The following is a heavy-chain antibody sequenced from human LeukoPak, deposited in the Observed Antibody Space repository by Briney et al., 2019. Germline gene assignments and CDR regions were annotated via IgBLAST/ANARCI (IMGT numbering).Heavy chain of an antibody. CDR3: ARYAYGSGSYSNWFDP. CDR2: INQDGSAK. D-gene: IGHD3-10*01. V-gene: IGHV3-7*01. J-gene: IGHJ5*02. CDR1: GFTFSNYA. Sequence: GGSLRLSCAASGFTFSNYAMNWVRQAPGKGLEWVANINQDGSAKYYVDSVKGRFIISRDNAKNSLYLQMNSLRAEDTAVYYCARYAYGSGSYSNWFDPWGQGTLVTVSS.